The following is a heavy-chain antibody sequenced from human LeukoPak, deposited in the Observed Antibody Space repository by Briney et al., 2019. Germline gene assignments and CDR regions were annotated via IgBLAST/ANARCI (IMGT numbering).Heavy chain of an antibody. Sequence: ASVKVSCKASGYTFTSYYMHWVRQAPGQGLEWMAWINPDSGGTHYAQKFRGRVTVASDTSISTAYMYLSRLTSDDTAVYYCARGGGNSGTDYWGQGTLVTDSS. CDR2: INPDSGGT. CDR1: GYTFTSYY. D-gene: IGHD4-23*01. CDR3: ARGGGNSGTDY. J-gene: IGHJ4*02. V-gene: IGHV1-2*02.